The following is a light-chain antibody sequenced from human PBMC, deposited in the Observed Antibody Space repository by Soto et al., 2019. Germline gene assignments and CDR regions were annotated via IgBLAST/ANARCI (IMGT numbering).Light chain of an antibody. Sequence: DIQISQSPSSLSAAVGDRVTIPCRASQSISSCLNWYQQKPGQAPNXLIHAAFNLHSGVPSRFSGSGSGTDFTLTISSLQPEDFATYYCQQSYSFPRTFGQGTKVDIK. CDR3: QQSYSFPRT. V-gene: IGKV1-39*01. J-gene: IGKJ1*01. CDR1: QSISSC. CDR2: AAF.